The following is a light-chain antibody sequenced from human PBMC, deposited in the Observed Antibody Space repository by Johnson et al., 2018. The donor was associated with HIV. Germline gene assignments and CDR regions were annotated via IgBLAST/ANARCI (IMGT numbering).Light chain of an antibody. V-gene: IGLV1-51*02. CDR1: SSDMGNYA. CDR3: GTWDSSLSAGGF. J-gene: IGLJ1*01. Sequence: QSVLSQPPSVSAAPGQKVTISCSGSSSDMGNYAVSWYQQLPGTAPKLLIYENNKRPSGIPDRFSGSKSGTSATLGITGLQTGDEADYYCGTWDSSLSAGGFFGTGTKVTVL. CDR2: ENN.